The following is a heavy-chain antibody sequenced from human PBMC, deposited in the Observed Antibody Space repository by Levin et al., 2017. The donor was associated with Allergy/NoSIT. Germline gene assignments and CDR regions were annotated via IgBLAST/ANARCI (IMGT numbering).Heavy chain of an antibody. D-gene: IGHD3-16*01. V-gene: IGHV3-72*01. J-gene: IGHJ4*02. Sequence: LSLTCAASGFIFADHYMDWLRQAPGKGLEWIARSRDRARRHTIEYAASVKGRFIISRDFSKNSVFLQMNSLRTEDTAVYYCSRSLFGEGNFDFWGQGTLVTVSS. CDR2: SRDRARRHTI. CDR3: SRSLFGEGNFDF. CDR1: GFIFADHY.